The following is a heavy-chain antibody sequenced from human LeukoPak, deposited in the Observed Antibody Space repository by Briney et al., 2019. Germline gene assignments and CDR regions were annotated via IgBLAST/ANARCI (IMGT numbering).Heavy chain of an antibody. D-gene: IGHD3-22*01. Sequence: GGSLRLSCAASGFTFSSYAMSWVGQAPGKGLEGVSAISGSGGSTYYADSVKGRFTISRDNSKNTLYLQMNSLRAEDTAVYYCAKDRAYYYDSSGYYFDYWGQGTLVTVSS. V-gene: IGHV3-23*01. CDR1: GFTFSSYA. CDR3: AKDRAYYYDSSGYYFDY. CDR2: ISGSGGST. J-gene: IGHJ4*02.